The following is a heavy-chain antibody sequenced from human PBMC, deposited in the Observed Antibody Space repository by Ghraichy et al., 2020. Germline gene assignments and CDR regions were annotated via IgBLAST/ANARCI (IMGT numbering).Heavy chain of an antibody. V-gene: IGHV3-23*01. CDR1: GFTLNTYD. D-gene: IGHD3-10*01. CDR2: IRGSGGST. Sequence: GGSLRLSCAASGFTLNTYDMSWVRQAPGKGLEWISIIRGSGGSTHYADSVKGRFTISRDNTKNTLFLQMNSLRAEDTAVYYCAKCISMVRGLIYYGMDVWGQGTTVTVSS. J-gene: IGHJ6*02. CDR3: AKCISMVRGLIYYGMDV.